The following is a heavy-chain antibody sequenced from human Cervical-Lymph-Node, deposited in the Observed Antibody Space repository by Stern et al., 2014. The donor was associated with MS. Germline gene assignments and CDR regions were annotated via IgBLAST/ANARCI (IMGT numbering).Heavy chain of an antibody. CDR2: VSYDGTQR. CDR1: GFTFTTYA. J-gene: IGHJ4*02. CDR3: ARGGRGVGLEY. D-gene: IGHD3-10*01. Sequence: VQLVESGGGVVQPGRSLRLSCVVSGFTFTTYAMHWVRQAPGKGLEWVAFVSYDGTQRSSTDSVKARFTISRDNSKNTLYLHMNSLRDEDTAVYFCARGGRGVGLEYWGQGALVTVSS. V-gene: IGHV3-30-3*01.